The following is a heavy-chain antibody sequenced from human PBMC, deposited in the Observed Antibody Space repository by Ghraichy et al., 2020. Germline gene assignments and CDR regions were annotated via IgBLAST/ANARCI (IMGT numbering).Heavy chain of an antibody. D-gene: IGHD3-16*01. CDR2: IKSKTDGGTI. CDR1: GFTFSNAW. J-gene: IGHJ4*02. Sequence: GSLRLSCAASGFTFSNAWMSWVRQAPGKGLEWVGRIKSKTDGGTIEYTAPVKGRFSISRDDSKNTLYLQMNSLKIEDTAVYFCTTDRFGTYVPGGQGTLVTVSS. CDR3: TTDRFGTYVP. V-gene: IGHV3-15*01.